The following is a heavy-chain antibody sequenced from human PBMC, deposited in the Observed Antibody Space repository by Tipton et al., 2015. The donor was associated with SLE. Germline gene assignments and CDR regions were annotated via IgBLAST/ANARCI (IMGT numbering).Heavy chain of an antibody. CDR2: TRNDGRNK. V-gene: IGHV3-30*02. CDR3: AKSTLRNDYFDH. D-gene: IGHD5-12*01. J-gene: IGHJ4*02. Sequence: SGFIFNSHGMHWVRQAPGKGLQWVAFTRNDGRNKYYADSVKGRFTSSRDNAKNTLYLQMNSLRPEDTAVYYCAKSTLRNDYFDHWGQGTLVTVSS. CDR1: GFIFNSHG.